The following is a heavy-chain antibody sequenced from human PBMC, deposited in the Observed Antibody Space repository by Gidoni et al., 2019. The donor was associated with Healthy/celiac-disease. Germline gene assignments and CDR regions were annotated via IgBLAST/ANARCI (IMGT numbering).Heavy chain of an antibody. CDR1: GFTFSSYA. CDR2: SRSSGGSK. J-gene: IGHJ4*02. D-gene: IGHD3-10*01. Sequence: EVQLVESGGGLVPPGGSLSLAGAASGFTFSSYAMSWVRQAPGTGLEWVSASRSSGGSKYYADSVKGRFTISRDNSKNTLYLQMNSLRAEDTAVYYCAKTYWGVIMYWGQGTLVTVSS. CDR3: AKTYWGVIMY. V-gene: IGHV3-23*04.